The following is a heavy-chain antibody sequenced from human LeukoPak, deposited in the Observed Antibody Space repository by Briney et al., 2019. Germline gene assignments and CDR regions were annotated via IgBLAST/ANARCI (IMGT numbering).Heavy chain of an antibody. Sequence: PGGSLRLSCAASGFTFSSYGMSWVRQAPGKGLEWVSYISTSTTTKYSADSVKGRFTISRDNAKNSLYLQMNSLRAEDTAVYYCATLIIAATDYFDYWGQGALVTVSS. J-gene: IGHJ4*02. D-gene: IGHD6-13*01. CDR3: ATLIIAATDYFDY. CDR2: ISTSTTTK. CDR1: GFTFSSYG. V-gene: IGHV3-48*01.